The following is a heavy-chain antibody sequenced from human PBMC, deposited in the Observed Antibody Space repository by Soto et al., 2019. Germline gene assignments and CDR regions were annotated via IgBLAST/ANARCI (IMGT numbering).Heavy chain of an antibody. CDR2: IIPILGIA. CDR3: ARDLGEVSRMVF. Sequence: QVQLVQSGAEVKKPGSSVKVSCKASGGTFSSYTISWVRQAPGQGLEWMGRIIPILGIANYAQKFQGRVTITADKSTSTAYMELSSLRSEDTAVYYCARDLGEVSRMVFWGKGTTVTVSS. J-gene: IGHJ6*04. D-gene: IGHD3-16*02. V-gene: IGHV1-69*08. CDR1: GGTFSSYT.